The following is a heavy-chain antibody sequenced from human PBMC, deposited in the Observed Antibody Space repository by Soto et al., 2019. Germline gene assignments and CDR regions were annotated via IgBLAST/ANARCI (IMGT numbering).Heavy chain of an antibody. CDR3: ARLGEYSSSWTYYYAMDV. CDR2: IYYSGST. V-gene: IGHV4-59*01. CDR1: GGSISSYF. J-gene: IGHJ6*02. Sequence: SEALSLTCTVSGGSISSYFWAWIRQPPGKGLEWIGNIYYSGSTNYSPSLKSRVTISLDMSKNQFSLKLSSVTAADTAIYYCARLGEYSSSWTYYYAMDVWGQGTPVTVSS. D-gene: IGHD6-6*01.